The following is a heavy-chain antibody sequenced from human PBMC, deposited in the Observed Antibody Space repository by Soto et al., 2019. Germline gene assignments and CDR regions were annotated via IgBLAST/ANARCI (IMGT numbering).Heavy chain of an antibody. CDR3: ARPPFPGCINAICYPLDF. V-gene: IGHV1-46*01. CDR2: INPSGGST. CDR1: GYTFTHYY. J-gene: IGHJ4*02. D-gene: IGHD2-8*01. Sequence: ASVKVSCKASGYTFTHYYIHWVRQAPGQGLEWMGMINPSGGSTSYAQKFQGRLTMTTDTSTNTVYMELSSLRSEDAAVYYCARPPFPGCINAICYPLDFWGQGALVTVSS.